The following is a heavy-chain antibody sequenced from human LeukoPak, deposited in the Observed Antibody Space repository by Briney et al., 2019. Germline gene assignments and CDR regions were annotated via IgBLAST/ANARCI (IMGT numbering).Heavy chain of an antibody. CDR1: GGTFSSYT. J-gene: IGHJ6*03. Sequence: SVNVSCKASGGTFSSYTISWVRQAPGQGLEWMGRIIPILGIANYAQKFQGRVTITADKSTSTAYMELSSLRSEDTAVYYCARVHGGGAYYMDVWGKGTTVTVSS. V-gene: IGHV1-69*02. CDR2: IIPILGIA. CDR3: ARVHGGGAYYMDV.